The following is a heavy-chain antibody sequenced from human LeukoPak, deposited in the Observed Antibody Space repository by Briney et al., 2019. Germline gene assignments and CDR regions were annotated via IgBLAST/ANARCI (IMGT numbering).Heavy chain of an antibody. D-gene: IGHD1-26*01. CDR1: GFTFSSYG. CDR3: ARDLGGVGATTGLGAFDI. J-gene: IGHJ3*02. Sequence: QPGGSLRLSCAPSGFTFSSYGMHWVRQAPVKGLEWVAFIRFDGSYRYYADSVKGRFTISRDNSKNTLYLQMNSLRAEDTAVYYCARDLGGVGATTGLGAFDIWGQGTMVTVSS. CDR2: IRFDGSYR. V-gene: IGHV3-30*02.